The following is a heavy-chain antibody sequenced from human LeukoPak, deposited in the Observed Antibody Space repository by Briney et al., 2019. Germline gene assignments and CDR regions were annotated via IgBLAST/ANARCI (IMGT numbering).Heavy chain of an antibody. Sequence: GGSLRLSCAASGFTFTTNDMFWVRQAPGKGLEWVAVISSDVNHKYCGDSVKGRFTISRDNSKNTVYLQMNSLIPEDTAVYYCAKRAAPADAYFDYWGQGTLVTVSS. CDR2: ISSDVNHK. CDR3: AKRAAPADAYFDY. CDR1: GFTFTTND. V-gene: IGHV3-30*18. D-gene: IGHD6-13*01. J-gene: IGHJ4*02.